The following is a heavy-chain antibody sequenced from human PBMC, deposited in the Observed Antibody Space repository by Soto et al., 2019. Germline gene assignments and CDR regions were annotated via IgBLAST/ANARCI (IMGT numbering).Heavy chain of an antibody. CDR3: ASGSVYMIRLISGGAKEYFQH. CDR2: INHSGST. D-gene: IGHD3-16*02. Sequence: QVQLQQWGAGLLKPSETLSLTCAVYGGSFSGYYWSWIRQPPGKGLEWIGEINHSGSTNYNPSLKSRVTISVDTAKNQFSMKLSSVTAADTAVYYCASGSVYMIRLISGGAKEYFQHWGQGTLVTVSS. CDR1: GGSFSGYY. V-gene: IGHV4-34*01. J-gene: IGHJ1*01.